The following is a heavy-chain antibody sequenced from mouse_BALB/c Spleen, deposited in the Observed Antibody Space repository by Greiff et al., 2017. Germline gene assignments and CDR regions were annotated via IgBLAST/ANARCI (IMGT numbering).Heavy chain of an antibody. J-gene: IGHJ4*01. D-gene: IGHD2-4*01. CDR3: ARDLNDYDGNAMDY. V-gene: IGHV2-9*02. CDR2: IWAGGST. Sequence: VQLQQSGPGLVAPSQSLSITCTVSGFSLTSYGVHWVRQPPGKGLEWLGVIWAGGSTNYNSALMSRLSISKDNSKSQVFLKMNSLQTDDTAMYYCARDLNDYDGNAMDYWGQGTSVTVSS. CDR1: GFSLTSYG.